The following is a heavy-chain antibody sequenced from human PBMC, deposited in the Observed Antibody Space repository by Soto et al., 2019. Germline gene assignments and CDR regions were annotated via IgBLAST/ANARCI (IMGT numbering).Heavy chain of an antibody. D-gene: IGHD2-2*01. CDR1: GFTVSSNY. CDR2: IYSGGST. V-gene: IGHV3-53*04. J-gene: IGHJ6*03. CDR3: AGVEDQGYYYSYMDV. Sequence: GGSLRLSCAASGFTVSSNYMSWVRQAPGKGLEWVSVIYSGGSTYYADSVKGRFTISRHNSKNTLYLQMNSLRAEDTAVYYCAGVEDQGYYYSYMDVGGKGTTFTVPS.